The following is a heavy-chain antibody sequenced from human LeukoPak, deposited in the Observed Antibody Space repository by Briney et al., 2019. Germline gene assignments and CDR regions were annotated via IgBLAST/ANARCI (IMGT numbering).Heavy chain of an antibody. J-gene: IGHJ5*02. CDR2: ISGSGGST. Sequence: PGGSLRLSCAASGFTFNNYAMSWVRQGPGKGLEWVSAISGSGGSTYYADSVKGRCTISRDTSKNTLYLQMNSLRAEDTAVYYCAKGYDILTGYQSWFDPWGQGTLVTVSS. D-gene: IGHD3-9*01. V-gene: IGHV3-23*01. CDR3: AKGYDILTGYQSWFDP. CDR1: GFTFNNYA.